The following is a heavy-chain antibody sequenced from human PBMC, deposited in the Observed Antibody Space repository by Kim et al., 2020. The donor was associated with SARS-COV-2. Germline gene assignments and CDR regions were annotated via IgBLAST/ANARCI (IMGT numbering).Heavy chain of an antibody. V-gene: IGHV4-34*01. J-gene: IGHJ4*02. CDR2: INHSGST. CDR1: GGSFSGYY. CDR3: ARGAPGPDY. Sequence: SETLSLTCAVYGGSFSGYYWSWIRQPPGKGLEWIGEINHSGSTNYNPSLKSRVTISVDTSKNQFSLKLSSVTAADTAVYYCARGAPGPDYWGQGTLVTFS.